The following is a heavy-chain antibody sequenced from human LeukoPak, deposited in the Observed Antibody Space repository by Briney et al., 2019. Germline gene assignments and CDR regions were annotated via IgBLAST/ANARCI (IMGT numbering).Heavy chain of an antibody. J-gene: IGHJ4*02. Sequence: PSETLSLTCTVSGGSISSYYWSWLRQPPGKGREWIGYIYYSGTTNYNPSLKSRATISVNTSKNQFSLKLSSVTAADTAVYYCARGVYIAAAQYGYWGQGTLVTVSS. D-gene: IGHD6-13*01. CDR2: IYYSGTT. CDR3: ARGVYIAAAQYGY. CDR1: GGSISSYY. V-gene: IGHV4-59*01.